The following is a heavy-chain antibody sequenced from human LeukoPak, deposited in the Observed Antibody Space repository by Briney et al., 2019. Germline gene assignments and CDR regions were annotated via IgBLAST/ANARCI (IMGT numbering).Heavy chain of an antibody. CDR2: IYSGGST. CDR3: ARVGCSSTSCYYAFDI. V-gene: IGHV3-66*01. Sequence: GGSLRLSCAASGFTVSSNYMSWVRQAPGKGLEWVSVIYSGGSTYYADSVKGRFTISRDNSKNTLYLQMNSLRAEDTAVYYCARVGCSSTSCYYAFDIWGQGTMVTVFS. CDR1: GFTVSSNY. J-gene: IGHJ3*02. D-gene: IGHD2-2*01.